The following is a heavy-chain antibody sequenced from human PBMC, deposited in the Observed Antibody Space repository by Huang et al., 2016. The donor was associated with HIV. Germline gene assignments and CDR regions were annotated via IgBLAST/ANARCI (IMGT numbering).Heavy chain of an antibody. CDR1: GFTFSSYS. Sequence: EVQLVESGGGLVKPGGSLRLSCAASGFTFSSYSMNWVRQAPGKGLEWVSSSRSSSSYIYYADSVKGRFTISRDNAKNSLYLQMNSLRAEDTAVYYCARGIVGATDYWGQGTLVTVSS. V-gene: IGHV3-21*01. CDR2: SRSSSSYI. CDR3: ARGIVGATDY. J-gene: IGHJ4*02. D-gene: IGHD1-26*01.